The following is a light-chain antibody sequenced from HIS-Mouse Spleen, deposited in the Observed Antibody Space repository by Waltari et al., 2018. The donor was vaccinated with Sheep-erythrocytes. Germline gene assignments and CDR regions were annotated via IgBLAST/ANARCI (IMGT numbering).Light chain of an antibody. V-gene: IGLV2-23*01. J-gene: IGLJ3*02. CDR2: EGS. Sequence: QSALTQPASVSGSPGQSITISCTGTSSDVGSYNLVSWYQLHPGKAPKLMIYEGSKRPSGVSNRLSGSKSGNPASLTISGLQAEDEADYYCCSYAGSSTPWVFGGGTKLTVL. CDR1: SSDVGSYNL. CDR3: CSYAGSSTPWV.